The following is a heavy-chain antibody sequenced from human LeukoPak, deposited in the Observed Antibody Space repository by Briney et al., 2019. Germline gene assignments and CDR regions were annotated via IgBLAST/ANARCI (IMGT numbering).Heavy chain of an antibody. V-gene: IGHV1-69*13. CDR2: IFPIFGTT. CDR3: ARAPIEIFGVVTSYYFDY. Sequence: SVKVSCKASGGTFSDYGISWVRQAPGQGLEWMGGIFPIFGTTNYAQKFQGRVTITADESTSTAYMELSNLRSEDTAVYYCARAPIEIFGVVTSYYFDYWGQGTLVTVSS. D-gene: IGHD3-3*01. J-gene: IGHJ4*02. CDR1: GGTFSDYG.